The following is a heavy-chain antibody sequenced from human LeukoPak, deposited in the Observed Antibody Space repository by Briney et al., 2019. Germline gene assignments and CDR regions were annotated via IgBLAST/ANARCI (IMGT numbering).Heavy chain of an antibody. CDR1: TFIFSDYD. V-gene: IGHV3-13*04. CDR3: AREVYDSSSPRPYYYGVDV. J-gene: IGHJ6*02. CDR2: IDAAGST. D-gene: IGHD3-22*01. Sequence: GGSLRLSCVASTFIFSDYDMHWVRQPAGKGLEWVSAIDAAGSTYYSASVKGRFIISRENAKNSLYLQMNSLRVEDTAVYYCAREVYDSSSPRPYYYGVDVWGQGTTVTVSS.